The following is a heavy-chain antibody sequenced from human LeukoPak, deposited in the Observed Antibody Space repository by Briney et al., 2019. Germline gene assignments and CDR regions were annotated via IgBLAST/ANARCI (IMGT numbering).Heavy chain of an antibody. CDR3: AREGFTVFGAAVNYYYSGMDV. CDR1: GFTFTNYG. V-gene: IGHV1-18*01. Sequence: GASVKVSCKASGFTFTNYGISWVRQAPGQGLEWMGWISAYNGNTNYAQKLQDRVTLTTDTSTSTAYMELRSLRSDDTAVYYCAREGFTVFGAAVNYYYSGMDVWGQGTTVTVSS. CDR2: ISAYNGNT. D-gene: IGHD3-3*01. J-gene: IGHJ6*02.